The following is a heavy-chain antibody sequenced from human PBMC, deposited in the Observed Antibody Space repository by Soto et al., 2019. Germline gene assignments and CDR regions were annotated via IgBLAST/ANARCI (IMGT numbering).Heavy chain of an antibody. CDR1: GYTFTDFG. CDR2: ISAYNGNT. Sequence: QGQLVQSGAEVKKPGASVKVSCKASGYTFTDFGISWVRQAPGQGLEWMGWISAYNGNTNYAHKDQDRVTMTTDTSTSTAYMELRNLTPDDTAVYFCARDSGNLGNWAYFLDYWGQGTLVTVSS. J-gene: IGHJ4*02. D-gene: IGHD7-27*01. CDR3: ARDSGNLGNWAYFLDY. V-gene: IGHV1-18*01.